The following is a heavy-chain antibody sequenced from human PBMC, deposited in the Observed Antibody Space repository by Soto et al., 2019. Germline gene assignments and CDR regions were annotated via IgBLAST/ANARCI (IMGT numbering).Heavy chain of an antibody. J-gene: IGHJ5*02. V-gene: IGHV4-34*01. CDR2: INHSGST. Sequence: PSETLSLTCAVYGGSFSGYYWSWIRQPPGKGLEWIGEINHSGSTNYNPSLKSRVTISVDTSKNQFSLKLSSVTAADTAVYYCARSTNIVVVVAAWRGGFDPWGQGTLVTVSS. CDR1: GGSFSGYY. CDR3: ARSTNIVVVVAAWRGGFDP. D-gene: IGHD2-15*01.